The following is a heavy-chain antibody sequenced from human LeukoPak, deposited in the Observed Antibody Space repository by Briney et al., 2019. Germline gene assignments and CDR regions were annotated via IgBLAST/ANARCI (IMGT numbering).Heavy chain of an antibody. CDR1: GGSISSYY. CDR3: ARDLGDGSGIDY. J-gene: IGHJ4*02. D-gene: IGHD3-10*01. CDR2: IYTSGST. Sequence: SETLSLTCTVSGGSISSYYWSWIRQPAGKGLEWIWRIYTSGSTNYNPSLKSRFTMSVDTSKNQFSLKLSSVTVADTAVYYCARDLGDGSGIDYWGQGTLVTVSS. V-gene: IGHV4-4*07.